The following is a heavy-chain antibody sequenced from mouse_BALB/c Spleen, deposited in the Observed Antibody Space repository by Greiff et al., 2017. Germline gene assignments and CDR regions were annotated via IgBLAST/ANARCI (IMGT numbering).Heavy chain of an antibody. Sequence: DVKLVESGGGLVKPGGSLKLSCAASGFTFSSYAMSWVRQSPEKRLEWVAEISSGGSYTYYPDTVTGRFTISRDNAKNTLYLEMSSLRSEDTAMYYCARDQDYRYEDYAMDYWGQGTSVTVSS. CDR1: GFTFSSYA. D-gene: IGHD2-14*01. J-gene: IGHJ4*01. CDR3: ARDQDYRYEDYAMDY. CDR2: ISSGGSYT. V-gene: IGHV5-9-4*01.